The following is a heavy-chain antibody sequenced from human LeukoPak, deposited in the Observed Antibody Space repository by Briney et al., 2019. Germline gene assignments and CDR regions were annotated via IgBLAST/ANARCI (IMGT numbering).Heavy chain of an antibody. Sequence: PGGSLRLSCAASGFTFSSYWMSWVRQAPGKGLEWVANIKQDGSEKYYVDSVKGRFTISRDNAKNSLYLQMNSLRAEDTAVYYCARRYSSASDAFDIWGQGTMVTVSS. D-gene: IGHD6-19*01. CDR2: IKQDGSEK. CDR3: ARRYSSASDAFDI. J-gene: IGHJ3*02. CDR1: GFTFSSYW. V-gene: IGHV3-7*01.